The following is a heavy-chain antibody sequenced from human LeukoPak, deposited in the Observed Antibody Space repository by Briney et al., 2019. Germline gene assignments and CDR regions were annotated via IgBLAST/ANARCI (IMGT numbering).Heavy chain of an antibody. Sequence: PGGSLRLSCAASETIVWSSFRGWVRQAPGRGLEWVSIIHSDGTTDYVDSARGRFAISRDNSKDILYLQMNSLRVEDTAIYYCVRDRSGTYLDYWGQGTLVTVSS. CDR2: IHSDGTT. D-gene: IGHD1-26*01. J-gene: IGHJ4*02. V-gene: IGHV3-66*01. CDR3: VRDRSGTYLDY. CDR1: ETIVWSSF.